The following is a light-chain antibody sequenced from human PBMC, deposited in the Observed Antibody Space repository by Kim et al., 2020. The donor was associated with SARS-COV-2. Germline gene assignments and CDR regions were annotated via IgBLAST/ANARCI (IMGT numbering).Light chain of an antibody. Sequence: EIVMTQSPATLSVSPGERATLSCRASQSISSDLVWYQQKPGQAPRLLIYGASTRATGIPARFSGSGSGTEFTLTISSLQSEDFAVYYCQQYYNWPPFTFGGGTKVDIK. CDR3: QQYYNWPPFT. CDR2: GAS. CDR1: QSISSD. V-gene: IGKV3-15*01. J-gene: IGKJ4*01.